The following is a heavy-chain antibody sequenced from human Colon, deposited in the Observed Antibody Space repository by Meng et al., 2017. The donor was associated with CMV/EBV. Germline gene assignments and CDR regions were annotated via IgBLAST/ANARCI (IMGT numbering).Heavy chain of an antibody. CDR1: GLSFSGSA. CDR2: IRTKANDYAT. D-gene: IGHD5-12*01. V-gene: IGHV3-73*01. CDR3: TNLGSGYVGTDV. Sequence: GGSLRLSCAASGLSFSGSAMHWVRQASGKGLEWVGRIRTKANDYATEYAASVKGRFTISRDDSKNTAYLQMDSLKTEDTAVYYCTNLGSGYVGTDVWGQGTTVTVSS. J-gene: IGHJ6*02.